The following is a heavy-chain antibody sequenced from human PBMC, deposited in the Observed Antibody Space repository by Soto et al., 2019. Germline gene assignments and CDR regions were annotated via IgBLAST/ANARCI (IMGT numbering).Heavy chain of an antibody. J-gene: IGHJ4*02. CDR1: GFTFSSYA. V-gene: IGHV3-23*01. D-gene: IGHD6-19*01. Sequence: GGSLRLSCAASGFTFSSYAMSWVRQAPGKGLEWVSGISGCGVSTHYADSVKGRFTISRDNSKNTLYLQMNSLRAEDTAAYYCAKEVGYSSGYDYFDYWGQGTLVTVSS. CDR3: AKEVGYSSGYDYFDY. CDR2: ISGCGVST.